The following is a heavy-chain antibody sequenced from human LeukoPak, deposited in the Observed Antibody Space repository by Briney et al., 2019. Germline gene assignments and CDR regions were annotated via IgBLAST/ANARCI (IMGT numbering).Heavy chain of an antibody. CDR3: SRGQH. D-gene: IGHD1-1*01. V-gene: IGHV3-7*01. Sequence: PGGSLRLSCAASGLTFTNYWLRWVRQAPGKGLEWVANIKPDGSAKYYLDSVKGRFTISRDNAKNSLYLQMNSLRAEDTAVYYCSRGQHWGQGTLVTVSS. J-gene: IGHJ4*02. CDR2: IKPDGSAK. CDR1: GLTFTNYW.